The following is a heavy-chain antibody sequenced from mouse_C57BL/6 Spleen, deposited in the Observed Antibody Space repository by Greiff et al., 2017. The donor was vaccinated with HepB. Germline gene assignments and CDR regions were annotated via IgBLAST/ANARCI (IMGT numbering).Heavy chain of an antibody. CDR1: GFSLSTSGMG. D-gene: IGHD2-5*01. Sequence: QVQLKESGPGILQSSQTLSLTCSFSGFSLSTSGMGVSWIRQPSGKGLEWLAHIYWDDDKRYNPSLKSRLTISKDTSRNQVFLKITSVDTADTATYYCARRDDSNYLNYLDYWGQGTTLTVSS. CDR2: IYWDDDK. J-gene: IGHJ2*01. V-gene: IGHV8-12*01. CDR3: ARRDDSNYLNYLDY.